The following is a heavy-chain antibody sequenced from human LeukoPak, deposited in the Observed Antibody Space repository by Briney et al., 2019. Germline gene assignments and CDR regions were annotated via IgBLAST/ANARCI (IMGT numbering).Heavy chain of an antibody. V-gene: IGHV4-34*01. D-gene: IGHD1-1*01. CDR1: GGSFSGYY. Sequence: SETLSLTCAVYGGSFSGYYWSWIRQPPGKGLEWIGEINHSGCTNYNPSLKSRVTISVDTSKNQFSLKLSSVTAADTAVYYCAKQLGHWYFDLWGRGTLVTVSS. CDR2: INHSGCT. J-gene: IGHJ2*01. CDR3: AKQLGHWYFDL.